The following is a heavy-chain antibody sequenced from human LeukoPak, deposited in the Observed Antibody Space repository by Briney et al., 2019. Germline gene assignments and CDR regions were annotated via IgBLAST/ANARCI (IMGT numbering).Heavy chain of an antibody. J-gene: IGHJ4*02. V-gene: IGHV1-2*02. CDR2: INPNSGGT. D-gene: IGHD6-13*01. Sequence: GASVKVSCKASGYTFTGYYMHWVRQAPGQGLEWMGWINPNSGGTNYAQKFQGRVTMTRDTSISTAYMELSRLRSDDTAVYYCARGPVDAAVPIPVFDYWGQGTLVTVSS. CDR1: GYTFTGYY. CDR3: ARGPVDAAVPIPVFDY.